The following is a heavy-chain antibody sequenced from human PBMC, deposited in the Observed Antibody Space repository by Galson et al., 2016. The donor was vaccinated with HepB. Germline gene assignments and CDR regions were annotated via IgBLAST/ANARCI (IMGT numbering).Heavy chain of an antibody. V-gene: IGHV5-51*01. CDR2: VWPGDSYT. D-gene: IGHD4-11*01. J-gene: IGHJ3*01. CDR1: GYSFTGHW. Sequence: QSGAEVKKPGESLQISCKGSGYSFTGHWIVWVRQMPGKGLEWMGIVWPGDSYTRYSPSFQGQVTISADRSISTAYLQWSSLKASDAAMYYCARRFGNSLNYWGQGTVVTVSS. CDR3: ARRFGNSLNY.